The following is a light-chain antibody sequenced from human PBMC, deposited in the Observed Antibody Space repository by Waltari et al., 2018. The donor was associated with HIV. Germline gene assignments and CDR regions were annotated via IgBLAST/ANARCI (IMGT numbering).Light chain of an antibody. J-gene: IGKJ4*01. V-gene: IGKV3-20*01. CDR2: GAS. Sequence: EIVLTQSPGTLSLSPGERAILSCRATQSVSSSYLAWYQQKPGQAPRLLIHGASNRATGIADRFRASGSGTDFTLTISRLEPEDCAVYYCQQYDTSPLTFGGGTKVEIK. CDR3: QQYDTSPLT. CDR1: QSVSSSY.